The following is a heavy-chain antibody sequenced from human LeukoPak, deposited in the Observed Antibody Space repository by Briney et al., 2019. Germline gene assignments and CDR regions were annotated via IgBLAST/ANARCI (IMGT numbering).Heavy chain of an antibody. V-gene: IGHV1-18*01. CDR2: IIVHNDYS. Sequence: ASVKVSCKASGYTFSNYGMSWVRQDTAQGLEWMGWIIVHNDYSNYAQQLQGRVTMTTDTSTNTAYMGLRSLTSGDTAVYYCARDLNSAYSSGWYVEYWGQGTLVTVSS. CDR1: GYTFSNYG. D-gene: IGHD6-19*01. CDR3: ARDLNSAYSSGWYVEY. J-gene: IGHJ4*02.